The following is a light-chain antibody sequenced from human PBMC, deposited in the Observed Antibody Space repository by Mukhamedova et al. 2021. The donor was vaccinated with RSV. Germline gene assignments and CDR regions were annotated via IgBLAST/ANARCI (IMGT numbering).Light chain of an antibody. V-gene: IGKV3-15*01. J-gene: IGKJ1*01. CDR2: AAS. Sequence: IYAASTRASDIPARFRGSGSGTEFTLTISSMQSGDFEAYYCQQYKNPPWTFGQGTKVEIK. CDR3: QQYKNPPWT.